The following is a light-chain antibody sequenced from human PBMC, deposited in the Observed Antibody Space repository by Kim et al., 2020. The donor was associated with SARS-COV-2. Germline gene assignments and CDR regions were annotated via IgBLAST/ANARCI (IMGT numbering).Light chain of an antibody. CDR2: EVT. J-gene: IGLJ1*01. CDR3: SSYPGNNKDV. Sequence: QSALTQPPSASGSPGQSVTISCTGTNSDVGGYNYVSWYQQHPGKAPKLLISEVTERPSGVPDRFSGSKSGNTASLTVSGLQAEDEADYYCSSYPGNNKDVFGTGTKVTVL. CDR1: NSDVGGYNY. V-gene: IGLV2-8*01.